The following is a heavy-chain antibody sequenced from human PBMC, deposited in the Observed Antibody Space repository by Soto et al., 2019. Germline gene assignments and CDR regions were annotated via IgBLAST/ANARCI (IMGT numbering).Heavy chain of an antibody. J-gene: IGHJ6*02. V-gene: IGHV3-30-3*01. Sequence: QVQLVESGGGVVQPGRSLRLSCAASGFTFSNYAMYWVRQAPGKGLEWVAVISYDENNKYYADSVKGRFTISRDNSKNTLYLQMNSLRAEDTAVYYCARAGCDGGTCYTLVGLRYGMDVWGQGTTVTVSS. CDR1: GFTFSNYA. CDR3: ARAGCDGGTCYTLVGLRYGMDV. CDR2: ISYDENNK. D-gene: IGHD2-15*01.